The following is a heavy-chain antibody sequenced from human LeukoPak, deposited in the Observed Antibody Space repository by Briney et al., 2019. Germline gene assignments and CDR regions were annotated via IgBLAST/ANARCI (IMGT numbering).Heavy chain of an antibody. CDR1: GGSISTSTYN. Sequence: PSETLSLTGTVAGGSISTSTYNWGWIRQPPGKGLEWIGSVYYTGITYYNPSVESRVTISVDTSKNHFSLELNSVTAADTGVYFCARQVRSPVVMFMDVWGKGTTVIVSS. CDR3: ARQVRSPVVMFMDV. D-gene: IGHD3-22*01. J-gene: IGHJ6*03. V-gene: IGHV4-39*01. CDR2: VYYTGIT.